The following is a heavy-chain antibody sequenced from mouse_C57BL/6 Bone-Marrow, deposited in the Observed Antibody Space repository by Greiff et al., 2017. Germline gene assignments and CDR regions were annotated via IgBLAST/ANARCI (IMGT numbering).Heavy chain of an antibody. CDR2: IHPNSGST. Sequence: QVQLQQPGAELVKPGASVTLSCNASGYTFTSYWMHWVKQRPGQGLEWLGMIHPNSGSTNYNEKFNSKATMTVDKSSSTAYMQLSSLTSEDSAVYYCAREGELTGKKGHWGQGTTLTVSS. CDR1: GYTFTSYW. CDR3: AREGELTGKKGH. D-gene: IGHD4-1*01. J-gene: IGHJ2*01. V-gene: IGHV1-64*01.